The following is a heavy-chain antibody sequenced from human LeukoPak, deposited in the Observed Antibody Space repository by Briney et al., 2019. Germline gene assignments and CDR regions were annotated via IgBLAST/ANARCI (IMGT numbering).Heavy chain of an antibody. D-gene: IGHD2-15*01. J-gene: IGHJ6*03. CDR2: LDESGRP. V-gene: IGHV4-39*07. Sequence: PSETLSLTCSVSGGSTRSGRHHWAWVRQPPGKGLEFIGSLDESGRPYYNAPLKSRVTISEDSSGKQFSLNLSSVTAAGTAVYYCARDLGGYPFFMDVWGRGTTVIVSS. CDR1: GGSTRSGRHH. CDR3: ARDLGGYPFFMDV.